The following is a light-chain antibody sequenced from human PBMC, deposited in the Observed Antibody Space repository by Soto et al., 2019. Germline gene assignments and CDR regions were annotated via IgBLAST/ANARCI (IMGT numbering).Light chain of an antibody. CDR2: DNN. CDR1: SSNIGNNY. J-gene: IGLJ1*01. Sequence: QSVLTQPPSVSAAPGQKVIISCSGSSSNIGNNYVSWYQRLPGTAPKLLIHDNNRRPSGIPDRFSGSKSGTSATLGITGLQTGDEADYYCGTWDSSLSAYVFGTGTKLTVL. V-gene: IGLV1-51*01. CDR3: GTWDSSLSAYV.